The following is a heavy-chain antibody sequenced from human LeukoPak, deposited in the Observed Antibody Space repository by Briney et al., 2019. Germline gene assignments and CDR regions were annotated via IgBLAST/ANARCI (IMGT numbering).Heavy chain of an antibody. J-gene: IGHJ1*01. CDR1: GFTFSTYA. CDR2: ISGSGGST. V-gene: IGHV3-23*01. D-gene: IGHD3-22*01. CDR3: ARDLRPFYYDSIPQEYFQH. Sequence: GGSLRLSCAASGFTFSTYAMSWVRQAPGKGLEWVSAISGSGGSTYYADSVKGRFTISRDNSKNSLYLQMNSLRAEDTAVYYCARDLRPFYYDSIPQEYFQHWGQGTLVTVSS.